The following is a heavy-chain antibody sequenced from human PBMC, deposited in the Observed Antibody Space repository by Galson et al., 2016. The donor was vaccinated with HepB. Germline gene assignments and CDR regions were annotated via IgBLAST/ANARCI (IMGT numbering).Heavy chain of an antibody. Sequence: SLRLSCAASGFKFDDYAMHWVRQAPGKGLEWVSSISWNGGSIDYVDSVKARFTISRDNAKHSLYLQMNSLRAEDTALYYCAKDRIHGDDYNFYGMDVWGQGTTVTVSS. D-gene: IGHD5-18*01. V-gene: IGHV3-9*01. J-gene: IGHJ6*02. CDR2: ISWNGGSI. CDR3: AKDRIHGDDYNFYGMDV. CDR1: GFKFDDYA.